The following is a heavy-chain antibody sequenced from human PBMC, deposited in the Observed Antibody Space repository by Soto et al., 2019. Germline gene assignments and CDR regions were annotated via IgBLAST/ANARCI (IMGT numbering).Heavy chain of an antibody. CDR3: VRDRGYRRYFDSSGFWAHC. Sequence: GSLSVSCATSGLTLSNYGIDLVRQAPGKGLEGVAAVVYDGSKKYYADSVKGRFTVSRDNYKNTMFLEMNALRAEDTAVYYCVRDRGYRRYFDSSGFWAHCWGQGTLVTVSS. CDR1: GLTLSNYG. CDR2: VVYDGSKK. V-gene: IGHV3-33*08. J-gene: IGHJ1*01. D-gene: IGHD3-22*01.